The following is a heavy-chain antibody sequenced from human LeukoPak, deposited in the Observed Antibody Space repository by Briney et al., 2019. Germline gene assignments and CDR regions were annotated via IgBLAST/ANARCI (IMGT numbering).Heavy chain of an antibody. CDR3: ARSEYYYGSGRAFDY. Sequence: PSETLSLPCTVSGGSISSYYWSWIRQPAGKGLEWIGRIYTSGSTNYNPSLKSRVTMSVDTSKNQFSLKLSSVTAADTAVYYCARSEYYYGSGRAFDYWGQGTLVTVSS. D-gene: IGHD3-10*01. CDR2: IYTSGST. V-gene: IGHV4-4*07. CDR1: GGSISSYY. J-gene: IGHJ4*02.